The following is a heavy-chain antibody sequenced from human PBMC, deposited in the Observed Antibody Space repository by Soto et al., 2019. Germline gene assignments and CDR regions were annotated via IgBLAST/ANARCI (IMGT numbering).Heavy chain of an antibody. J-gene: IGHJ5*02. CDR3: ARLVVVAPVANA. D-gene: IGHD2-2*01. CDR1: GGSISYNSYY. V-gene: IGHV4-39*02. CDR2: IFYTGTT. Sequence: SETLSLTCSVSGGSISYNSYYWGWIRQPPGKGLEWVGGIFYTGTTYYSPSLKDRVTISVDTSKNSFSLNLTSVTTADTAVYFCARLVVVAPVANAWGQGTLVTVSS.